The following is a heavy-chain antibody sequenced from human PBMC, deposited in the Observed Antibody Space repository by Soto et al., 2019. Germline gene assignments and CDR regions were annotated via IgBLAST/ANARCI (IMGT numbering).Heavy chain of an antibody. D-gene: IGHD3-22*01. CDR1: GFIFSTYA. V-gene: IGHV3-30*04. J-gene: IGHJ3*02. CDR3: AREYDSSGYGYDAFDI. Sequence: QVQLVESGGGVVQPGRSLRLSCVASGFIFSTYAMHWVRQAPGKGLEWVTFISYDGRNKYYADSVKDRFTISRDNSKNTLYLLMNSLRTEDTAVYYCAREYDSSGYGYDAFDIWGQGTMVTVSS. CDR2: ISYDGRNK.